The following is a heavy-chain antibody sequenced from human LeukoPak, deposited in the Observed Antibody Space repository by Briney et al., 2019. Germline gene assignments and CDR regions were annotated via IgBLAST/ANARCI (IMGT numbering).Heavy chain of an antibody. D-gene: IGHD3-10*01. CDR3: ARGGFSYYHGSGSHPY. Sequence: SETLSLTCAVYGGPFSGYYWSWIRRPPGKGLEWIGEINHSGNTNYNPSLKRRVTISVDTSKNQFSLKLSSVTAADTAVYYCARGGFSYYHGSGSHPYWGQGALVTVSS. CDR1: GGPFSGYY. V-gene: IGHV4-34*01. J-gene: IGHJ4*02. CDR2: INHSGNT.